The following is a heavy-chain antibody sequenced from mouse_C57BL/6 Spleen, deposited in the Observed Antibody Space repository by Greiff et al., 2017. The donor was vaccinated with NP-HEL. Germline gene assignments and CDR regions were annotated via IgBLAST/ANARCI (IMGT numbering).Heavy chain of an antibody. CDR2: IRLKSDNYAT. Sequence: EVKVEESGGGLVQPGGSMKLSCVASGFTFSNYWMNWVRQSPEKGLEWVAQIRLKSDNYATHYAESVKGRFTISRDDSKSSVYLQMNNLRAEDTGIYYCTRSTEDYFDYWGQGTTLTVSS. J-gene: IGHJ2*01. V-gene: IGHV6-3*01. CDR3: TRSTEDYFDY. CDR1: GFTFSNYW. D-gene: IGHD5-1*01.